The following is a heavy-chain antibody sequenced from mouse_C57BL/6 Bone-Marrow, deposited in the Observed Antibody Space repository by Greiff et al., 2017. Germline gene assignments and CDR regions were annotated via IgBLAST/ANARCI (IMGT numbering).Heavy chain of an antibody. CDR2: INPSTGGT. CDR1: GYSFTGYY. J-gene: IGHJ3*01. V-gene: IGHV1-42*01. CDR3: ARNYGSSLWFAY. Sequence: VQLKQSGPELVKPGASVKISCKASGYSFTGYYMNWVKQSPEKSLEWIGEINPSTGGTTYNQKFKAKATLTVDKSSSTAYMQLKSLTAEDSAVYYGARNYGSSLWFAYWGQGTLVTVSA. D-gene: IGHD1-1*01.